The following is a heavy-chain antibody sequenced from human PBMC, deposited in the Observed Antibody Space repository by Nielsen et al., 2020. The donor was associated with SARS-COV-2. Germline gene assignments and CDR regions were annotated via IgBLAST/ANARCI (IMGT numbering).Heavy chain of an antibody. CDR2: NKSKSDGGTT. Sequence: GESLKIPCPLFGLSVTDAWMGWVRRAPGRGLEWIGRNKSKSDGGTTDYAAPIRDRVFVSRDQSTNTVVLQMSSLMAEDTAVYYCTTDRGVAIRPLFDSWGQGTRVTVSS. J-gene: IGHJ4*02. V-gene: IGHV3-15*01. D-gene: IGHD3-3*01. CDR3: TTDRGVAIRPLFDS. CDR1: GLSVTDAW.